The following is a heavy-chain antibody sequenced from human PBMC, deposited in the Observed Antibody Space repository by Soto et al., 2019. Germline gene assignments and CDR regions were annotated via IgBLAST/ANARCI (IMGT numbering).Heavy chain of an antibody. J-gene: IGHJ3*02. D-gene: IGHD2-15*01. CDR2: IYYSGST. V-gene: IGHV4-39*01. CDR1: GGSISSSSYY. CDR3: ARFLVVLDALDI. Sequence: SETLSLTCTVSGGSISSSSYYWGWIRQPPGKGLEWIGSIYYSGSTYYNPSLKSRVTISVDTSKNQFSLKLSSVTAADTAVYYCARFLVVLDALDIWGQGTMVTVSS.